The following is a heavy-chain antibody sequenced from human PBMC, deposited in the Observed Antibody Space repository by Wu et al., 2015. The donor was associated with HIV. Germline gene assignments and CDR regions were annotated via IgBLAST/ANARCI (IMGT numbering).Heavy chain of an antibody. J-gene: IGHJ5*02. CDR1: GYTFTSYY. CDR3: ARDLYDSSGYENWFDP. D-gene: IGHD3-22*01. V-gene: IGHV1-46*01. CDR2: INPSGGST. Sequence: QVQLVQSGAEVKKPGASVKVSCKASGYTFTSYYIHWVRQAPGQGLECMGIINPSGGSTSYAQKFQGRVTMTRDTSTSTVYMELSSLRSEDTAVYYCARDLYDSSGYENWFDPWGQGTLVTVSS.